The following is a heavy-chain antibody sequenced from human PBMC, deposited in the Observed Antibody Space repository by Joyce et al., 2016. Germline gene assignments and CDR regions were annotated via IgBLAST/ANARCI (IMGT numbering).Heavy chain of an antibody. J-gene: IGHJ4*02. CDR3: ARLRRWSGPSDC. D-gene: IGHD4-23*01. Sequence: EVKLVESGGGLVQPGGSLRLSCVASGFTFSSYGRYWVRKAPGKGLGWVSRINRDGSTTTYADSVECRFTITRDNAKITLYLQMTSLRAEDTAVYYCARLRRWSGPSDCWGQGTLVTVSS. CDR2: INRDGSTT. V-gene: IGHV3-74*03. CDR1: GFTFSSYG.